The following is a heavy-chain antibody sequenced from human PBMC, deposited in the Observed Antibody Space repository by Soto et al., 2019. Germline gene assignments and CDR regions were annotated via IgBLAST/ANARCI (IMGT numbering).Heavy chain of an antibody. V-gene: IGHV4-59*01. J-gene: IGHJ4*02. CDR2: VYNSGST. CDR1: GASISRNY. Sequence: ETLSLTCTVSGASISRNYWAWIRQPPGKGLEWIGYVYNSGSTNYNPSLKSRVTISEDTSKSQFSLKVNSMTAADTAVYYCARYRREAVAGYTLDNWGQGILVTVSS. D-gene: IGHD6-13*01. CDR3: ARYRREAVAGYTLDN.